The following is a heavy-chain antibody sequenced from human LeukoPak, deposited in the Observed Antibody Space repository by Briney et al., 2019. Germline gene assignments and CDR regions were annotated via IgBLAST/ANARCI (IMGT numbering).Heavy chain of an antibody. Sequence: SETLSLTCTVSGGSISSGAYYWSWLRQPPGKGLEWIGYIYYSGRTYYKPFLRSRVTISVDRSRNQFSLKLTSVTAADTAGYYCARHAEESFDAFDIWGQGTMVTVSS. D-gene: IGHD1-26*01. CDR2: IYYSGRT. CDR3: ARHAEESFDAFDI. J-gene: IGHJ3*02. CDR1: GGSISSGAYY. V-gene: IGHV4-30-4*01.